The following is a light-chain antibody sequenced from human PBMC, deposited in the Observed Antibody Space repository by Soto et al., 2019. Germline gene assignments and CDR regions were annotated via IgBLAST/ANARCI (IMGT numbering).Light chain of an antibody. J-gene: IGKJ2*01. CDR1: QSVSSSY. CDR3: QQYGSSPYT. Sequence: EIVLTQSPGTLSLSPGERATLSCSASQSVSSSYVAWYQQKPGQAPRLLIYGASSRATDIPDRFSGSGSGTDFTLTVSRLEPEDFAVYYCQQYGSSPYTFGQGTKLEIK. V-gene: IGKV3-20*01. CDR2: GAS.